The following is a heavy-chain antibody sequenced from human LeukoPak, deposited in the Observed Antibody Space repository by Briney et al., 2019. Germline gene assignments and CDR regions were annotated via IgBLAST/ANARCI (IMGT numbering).Heavy chain of an antibody. J-gene: IGHJ4*02. D-gene: IGHD1-26*01. CDR3: TRKEVGFLYYFVY. CDR2: INAYNGNT. Sequence: VAWVKVSCKASGYSFTSYGLSWVRQAPGPGLEWMGWINAYNGNTNYAQKLQGRVTMTTDTTTSTAYMELRSLRSDDTVVYYCTRKEVGFLYYFVYWGQGALVSVSS. CDR1: GYSFTSYG. V-gene: IGHV1-18*01.